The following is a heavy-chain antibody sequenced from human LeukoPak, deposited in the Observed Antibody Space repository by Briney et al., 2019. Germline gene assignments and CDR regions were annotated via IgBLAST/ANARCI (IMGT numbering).Heavy chain of an antibody. J-gene: IGHJ4*02. CDR3: AKAQGSYCSGGSCYADY. CDR2: ISYDGSNK. CDR1: GFTFSSHG. Sequence: GGSLRLSCVASGFTFSSHGMHWVRQAPGKGLEWVAVISYDGSNKYYADSVKGRFTISRDNSKNTLYLQMNSLRAEDTAVYYCAKAQGSYCSGGSCYADYWGQGTLVTVSS. V-gene: IGHV3-30*18. D-gene: IGHD2-15*01.